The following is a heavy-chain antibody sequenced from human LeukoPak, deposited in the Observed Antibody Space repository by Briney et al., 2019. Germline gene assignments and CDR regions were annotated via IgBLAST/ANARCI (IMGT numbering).Heavy chain of an antibody. Sequence: GGSLRLSCAASGFTFSSYAMHWVRQAPGKGLEWVAVISYDGSNKYYADSVRGRFTISRDNSKNTLYLQMNSLRAEDTAVYYCARDQWYRGIAVAGFDYWGQGTLVTVSS. CDR2: ISYDGSNK. CDR1: GFTFSSYA. J-gene: IGHJ4*02. D-gene: IGHD6-19*01. CDR3: ARDQWYRGIAVAGFDY. V-gene: IGHV3-30-3*01.